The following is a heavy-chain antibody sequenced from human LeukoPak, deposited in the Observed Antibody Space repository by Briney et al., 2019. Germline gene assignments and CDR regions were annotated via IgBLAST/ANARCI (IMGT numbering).Heavy chain of an antibody. CDR1: GFSLSTSGVG. Sequence: SGPTLVKPTQTLTLTCTFSGFSLSTSGVGVGWIRQPPGKALEWLALIYWNDDKRYSPSLKSRLTITKDTSKNQVVLTMTNMDPVDTATYYCAHSGSLGYCSGGSCLGAFDIWGQGTMVTVSS. D-gene: IGHD2-15*01. V-gene: IGHV2-5*01. CDR3: AHSGSLGYCSGGSCLGAFDI. J-gene: IGHJ3*02. CDR2: IYWNDDK.